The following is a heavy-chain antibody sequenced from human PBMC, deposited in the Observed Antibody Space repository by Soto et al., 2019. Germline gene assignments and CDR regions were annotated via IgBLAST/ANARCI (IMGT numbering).Heavy chain of an antibody. CDR2: ISGSGDKT. CDR1: GFTFSSYA. V-gene: IGHV3-23*01. J-gene: IGHJ6*02. Sequence: EVQLLESGGGLVQPGGSLRLSCAASGFTFSSYAINWGRQAPGKGLEWVSTISGSGDKTYYADSVKGRFTISRDNSKNTLSLQMNSLRAEDTAVYYCAKSGQSSWANMDVWGQGTTVTVSS. D-gene: IGHD2-2*01. CDR3: AKSGQSSWANMDV.